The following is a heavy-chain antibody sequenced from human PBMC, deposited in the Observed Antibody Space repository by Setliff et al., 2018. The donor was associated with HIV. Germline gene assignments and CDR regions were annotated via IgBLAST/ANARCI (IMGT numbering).Heavy chain of an antibody. D-gene: IGHD2-15*01. V-gene: IGHV1-18*01. J-gene: IGHJ3*02. CDR3: ARIRAAALLNAFDI. CDR2: INGYNGNT. CDR1: GYTFTNFA. Sequence: ASVKVSCKTSGYTFTNFAISWVRQAPGQGLEWMGWINGYNGNTNYAQNFQGRVTMTTDTTSSTAYMELRGLRSDDTAMYYCARIRAAALLNAFDIWGQGTMVTV.